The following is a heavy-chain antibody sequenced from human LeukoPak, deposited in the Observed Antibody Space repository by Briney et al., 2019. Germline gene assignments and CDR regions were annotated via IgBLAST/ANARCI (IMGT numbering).Heavy chain of an antibody. Sequence: SETRSLTCSVSGASISGGTYYWGWIRQPPGKGLEWIGSIYYTGSTYDNPSLKSRVTTSVDTSKNQFSLKLSSVTAADTAVYYCARRGGSGRAFDYWGQGTLVTVSS. CDR3: ARRGGSGRAFDY. V-gene: IGHV4-39*01. J-gene: IGHJ4*02. CDR2: IYYTGST. D-gene: IGHD1-26*01. CDR1: GASISGGTYY.